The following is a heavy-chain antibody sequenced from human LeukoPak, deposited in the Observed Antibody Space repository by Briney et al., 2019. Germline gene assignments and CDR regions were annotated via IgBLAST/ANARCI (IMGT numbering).Heavy chain of an antibody. D-gene: IGHD4-17*01. CDR3: ASDYGDYVPLDV. V-gene: IGHV4-4*07. J-gene: IGHJ6*04. CDR2: IYTSGST. CDR1: GGSISSYY. Sequence: ASETLSLTCTVSGGSISSYYWSWIRQPAGKGLEWIGRIYTSGSTNYNPSLKSRVTMSVDTSKNQLSLKLSSVTAAGTAVYYCASDYGDYVPLDVWGKGTTVTVSS.